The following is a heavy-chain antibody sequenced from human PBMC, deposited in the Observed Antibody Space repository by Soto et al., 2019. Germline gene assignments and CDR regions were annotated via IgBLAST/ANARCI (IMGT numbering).Heavy chain of an antibody. V-gene: IGHV1-46*03. D-gene: IGHD3-22*01. CDR2: IRPSGGST. Sequence: QVQLGQSGAEVKKPGASVKVSCKASGYTFTSYYMHWVRQAPGQGLEWMGIIRPSGGSTSYAQKFQGRVTMTRDTSTSTVYMELSSLRSEDTAVYYCARVFAAHYASSGYYYGGGFDYWGQGTLVTVSS. CDR1: GYTFTSYY. J-gene: IGHJ4*02. CDR3: ARVFAAHYASSGYYYGGGFDY.